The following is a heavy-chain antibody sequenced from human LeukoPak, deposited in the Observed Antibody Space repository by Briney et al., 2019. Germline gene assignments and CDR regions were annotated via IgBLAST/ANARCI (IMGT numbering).Heavy chain of an antibody. CDR3: ARAGNYYYSSGYYSHFDY. CDR1: GASISSDY. V-gene: IGHV4-59*01. J-gene: IGHJ4*02. D-gene: IGHD3-22*01. CDR2: VYHSGST. Sequence: SETLSLTCTVSGASISSDYWNWTRQPPGKGLEWIGHVYHSGSTNYNPSLKSRVTISVDTSKNQFSLKLSSVTAADTAVYYCARAGNYYYSSGYYSHFDYWGQGTLVTVSS.